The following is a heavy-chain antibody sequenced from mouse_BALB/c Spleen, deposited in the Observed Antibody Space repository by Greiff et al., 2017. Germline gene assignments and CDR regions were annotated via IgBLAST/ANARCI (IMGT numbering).Heavy chain of an antibody. J-gene: IGHJ3*01. CDR3: ARPYGSSPWFAY. Sequence: DVQLQESGPELVKPGASVKISCKASGYTFTDYNMHWVKQSHGKSLEWIGYIYPYNGGTGYNQKFKSKATLTVDNSSSTAYMELRSLTSEDSAVYYCARPYGSSPWFAYWGQGTLVTVSA. CDR2: IYPYNGGT. CDR1: GYTFTDYN. D-gene: IGHD1-1*01. V-gene: IGHV1S29*02.